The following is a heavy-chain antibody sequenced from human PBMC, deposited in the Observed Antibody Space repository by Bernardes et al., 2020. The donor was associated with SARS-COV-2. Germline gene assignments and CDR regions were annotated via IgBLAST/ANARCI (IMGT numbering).Heavy chain of an antibody. CDR2: IYPGDSDT. CDR3: ARLRYYDSSSYHYFDY. Sequence: GESLKISCKGSGYTFPTYWIGWVRQMPGKGLEWMGIIYPGDSDTRYSPSFQGQVTISADKSISTAYLQWSSLKASDTAMYYCARLRYYDSSSYHYFDYWGQGTLVTVSS. J-gene: IGHJ4*02. D-gene: IGHD3-22*01. V-gene: IGHV5-51*01. CDR1: GYTFPTYW.